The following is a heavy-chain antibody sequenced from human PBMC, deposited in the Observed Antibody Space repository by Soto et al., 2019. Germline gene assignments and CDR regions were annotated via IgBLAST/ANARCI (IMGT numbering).Heavy chain of an antibody. CDR2: IIPMSGAT. CDR1: GGTFSSYA. CDR3: AREGPENDY. Sequence: QGQLVQSGAEVKKPGSSVKVSCKAAGGTFSSYALSWVRQAPGQGLEWMGGIIPMSGATNYAQKFQGRDTFNADESTNTAYLELASLRTEDTAVYYCAREGPENDYWGQGTLVTVSS. V-gene: IGHV1-69*12. J-gene: IGHJ4*02. D-gene: IGHD2-2*01.